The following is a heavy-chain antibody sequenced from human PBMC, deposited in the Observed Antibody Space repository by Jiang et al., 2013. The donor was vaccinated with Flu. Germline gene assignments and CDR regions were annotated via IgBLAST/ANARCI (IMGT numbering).Heavy chain of an antibody. V-gene: IGHV4-61*02. D-gene: IGHD1/OR15-1a*01. CDR2: ISPSGST. CDR1: GGSISSGTYF. CDR3: VRKMNRGTLDS. Sequence: LVKPSETLSLTCIVSGGSISSGTYFWNWIRQPAGKGLEWIGRISPSGSTNYNPSLKSRVTISVDTSKNQFSLKVTSVTAADTAVYYCVRKMNRGTLDSWGQGTLVTVSS. J-gene: IGHJ5*01.